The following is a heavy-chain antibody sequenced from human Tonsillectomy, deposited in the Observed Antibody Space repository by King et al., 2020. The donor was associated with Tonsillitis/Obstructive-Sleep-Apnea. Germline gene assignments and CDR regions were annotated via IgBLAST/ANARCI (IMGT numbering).Heavy chain of an antibody. D-gene: IGHD2-2*02. J-gene: IGHJ5*02. CDR2: IYPDDSDT. CDR1: GYSFSEYW. CDR3: ARRRDVVVPAAIAGWFDP. Sequence: VQLVESGAEVKKPGESLKISCKGSGYSFSEYWIARVRKMPGKGLVWMGIIYPDDSDTRYSPSFQGQVTMSVDKSLSTAYPQRSSLKASDTAIDYCARRRDVVVPAAIAGWFDPWGQGTLVTVSS. V-gene: IGHV5-51*01.